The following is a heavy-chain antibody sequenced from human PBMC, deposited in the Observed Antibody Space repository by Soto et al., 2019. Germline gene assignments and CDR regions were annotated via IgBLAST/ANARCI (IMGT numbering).Heavy chain of an antibody. J-gene: IGHJ4*02. Sequence: KESGPTLVKPTQTLTLTCTFSGFSLTSRPVGVGWVRQPPGKALEWLAFIYWDDDKRYSPSLRSTLTVTKDASKNQVVLTLTNIDPVDTATYYCAHRRNYDGSWNEGVFDYWGQGILVTVSS. CDR1: GFSLTSRPVG. V-gene: IGHV2-5*02. CDR3: AHRRNYDGSWNEGVFDY. CDR2: IYWDDDK. D-gene: IGHD3-16*01.